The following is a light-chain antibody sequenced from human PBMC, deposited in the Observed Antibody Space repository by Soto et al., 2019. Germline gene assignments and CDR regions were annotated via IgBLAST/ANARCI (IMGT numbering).Light chain of an antibody. CDR3: QQYGSSPPYT. V-gene: IGKV3-20*01. CDR1: QSVGSNY. CDR2: GAS. J-gene: IGKJ2*01. Sequence: EIVLTQSPGTLSLSPGERATLSCRASQSVGSNYLAWYQQKPGQAPRLLIYGASSRASGIPDRFSGSGSGTDFTLTISRLEPEDFAVYYCQQYGSSPPYTFGRGTELEIK.